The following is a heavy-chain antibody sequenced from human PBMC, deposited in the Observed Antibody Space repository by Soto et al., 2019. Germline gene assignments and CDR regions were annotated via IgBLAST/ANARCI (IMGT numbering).Heavy chain of an antibody. J-gene: IGHJ4*02. CDR2: IYWNNDK. Sequence: QVTLKESGPTLVKPTQTLTLTCTLSGFSLTTSGVGVGWIRQPPGKALEWLALIYWNNDKRYSPSLNSRLTITTDTSKTQVVLTMTTMDPVDTATSYCAPSSRCVDCSLDYWGQGALVTVSS. CDR1: GFSLTTSGVG. D-gene: IGHD2-21*02. V-gene: IGHV2-5*01. CDR3: APSSRCVDCSLDY.